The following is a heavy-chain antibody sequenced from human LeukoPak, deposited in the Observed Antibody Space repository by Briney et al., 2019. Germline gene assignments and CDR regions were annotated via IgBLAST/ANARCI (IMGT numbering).Heavy chain of an antibody. CDR3: AKARYSSGWYYFDY. CDR2: ISWNSGGI. V-gene: IGHV3-9*03. J-gene: IGHJ4*02. CDR1: GFTFDDYA. Sequence: PGRSLRLSCAASGFTFDDYAMHWVRQAPGKGLEWVSGISWNSGGIGYADSVKGRFAISRDNAKNSLYLQMNSLRAEDMALYYCAKARYSSGWYYFDYWGQGTLVTVSS. D-gene: IGHD6-19*01.